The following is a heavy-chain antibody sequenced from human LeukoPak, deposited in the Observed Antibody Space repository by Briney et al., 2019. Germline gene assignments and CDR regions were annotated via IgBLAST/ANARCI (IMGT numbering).Heavy chain of an antibody. D-gene: IGHD3-10*01. CDR1: GFTFSNYA. CDR3: AKPGRSFTSGY. Sequence: GGSLRLSCAASGFTFSNYAMSWVRQAPGKGLEWVSDITNNGGSTYYADSVKGRFTISRDNSKNTLYLQMNSLRDEDTATYYCAKPGRSFTSGYWGQGTLVTVSS. V-gene: IGHV3-23*01. J-gene: IGHJ4*02. CDR2: ITNNGGST.